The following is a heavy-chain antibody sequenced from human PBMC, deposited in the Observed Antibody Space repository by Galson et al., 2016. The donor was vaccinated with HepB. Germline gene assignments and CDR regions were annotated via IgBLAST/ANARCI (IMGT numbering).Heavy chain of an antibody. CDR3: ARVREQQFLDAFDI. Sequence: SLRLSCATSGFTFTRYNMNWVRQAPGKGLEWVSSISSGSSYIYYADSVKGRFTISRDNVKKSLYLQMNSLRPEDTAVYYCARVREQQFLDAFDIWGQGTMGTVSS. CDR1: GFTFTRYN. CDR2: ISSGSSYI. J-gene: IGHJ3*02. D-gene: IGHD6-13*01. V-gene: IGHV3-21*01.